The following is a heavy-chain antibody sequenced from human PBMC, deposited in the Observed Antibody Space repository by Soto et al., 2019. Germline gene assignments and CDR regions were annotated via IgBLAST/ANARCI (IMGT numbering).Heavy chain of an antibody. CDR1: GGTFSTYA. V-gene: IGHV1-69*12. CDR3: AQTLGLAVAGPGRFDL. Sequence: QVQLVQSGAAVTKPGSSVKVSCKASGGTFSTYAISWVRQAPGQGLEWMGGIIPIFGTANYAQKFQGRVTITADESTSTAYMELSSLRSEDTAVYYCAQTLGLAVAGPGRFDLWGRGTLVTVSS. D-gene: IGHD6-19*01. CDR2: IIPIFGTA. J-gene: IGHJ2*01.